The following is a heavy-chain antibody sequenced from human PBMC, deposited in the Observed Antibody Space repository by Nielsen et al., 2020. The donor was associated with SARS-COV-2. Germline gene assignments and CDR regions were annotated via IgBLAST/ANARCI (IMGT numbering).Heavy chain of an antibody. V-gene: IGHV3-21*01. D-gene: IGHD3-9*01. J-gene: IGHJ4*02. CDR3: ARGFLRYFDPTGY. CDR2: ISSSSSYI. CDR1: GFTFSSYS. Sequence: GESLKISCAASGFTFSSYSMNWVRQAPGKGLEWVPSISSSSSYIYYADSVKGRFTISRDNAKNSLYLQMNSLRAEDTAVYYCARGFLRYFDPTGYWGQGTLVTVSS.